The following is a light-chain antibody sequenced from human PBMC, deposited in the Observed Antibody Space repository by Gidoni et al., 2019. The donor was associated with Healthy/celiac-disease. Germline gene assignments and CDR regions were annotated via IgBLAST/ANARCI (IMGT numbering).Light chain of an antibody. Sequence: EIVLTQPPATLSLSPGEGATLPCRDSQSISSYLACYQQKPGQAPRLLISDASNRATGIPARFSGSGSGTDCTLTISSLEPEDFAGYYCQQRSNWPPLTFGGGTKVEIK. CDR3: QQRSNWPPLT. V-gene: IGKV3-11*01. J-gene: IGKJ4*01. CDR2: DAS. CDR1: QSISSY.